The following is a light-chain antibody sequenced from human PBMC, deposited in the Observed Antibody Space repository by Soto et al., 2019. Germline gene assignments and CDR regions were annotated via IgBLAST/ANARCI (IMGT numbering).Light chain of an antibody. CDR1: QTVSSL. CDR3: QQRSNWPLT. CDR2: DAS. J-gene: IGKJ4*01. Sequence: EIVLTQSPATLSLSPGERATLSCRASQTVSSLLAWYQQKSDQPPRLLVSDASKRATGVPARFSGSGSGTDFTLIISSLEPEDFAIYYCQQRSNWPLTFGAGTKVEIK. V-gene: IGKV3-11*01.